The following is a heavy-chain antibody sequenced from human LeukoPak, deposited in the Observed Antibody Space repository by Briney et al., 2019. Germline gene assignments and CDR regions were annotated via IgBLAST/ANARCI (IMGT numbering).Heavy chain of an antibody. J-gene: IGHJ4*02. CDR3: ASRSIYSDCSSTSCADY. CDR2: IYSGGST. D-gene: IGHD2-2*01. V-gene: IGHV3-66*01. Sequence: GGSLRLSCAASGFTVSSNYMSWVRQAPGKGLEWVSVIYSGGSTYYADSVKGRFTISRDNAKNSLYLQMNSLRAEDTAVYYCASRSIYSDCSSTSCADYWGQGTLVTVSS. CDR1: GFTVSSNY.